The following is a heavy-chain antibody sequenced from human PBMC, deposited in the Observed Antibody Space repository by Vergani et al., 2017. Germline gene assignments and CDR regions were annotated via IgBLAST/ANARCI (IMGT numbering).Heavy chain of an antibody. Sequence: ELQLVESGGGLVQPGGSLRLSCAASGSTVSGNYMTWVRQAPGKGLEWVSHIYSGDETYYADSVKGRVTISRDTSKNTLHLQINNLRVEDTAVYYCARSDFWSGYTPKYYYYYYMDVWGKGTTVTVSS. CDR2: IYSGDET. CDR1: GSTVSGNY. J-gene: IGHJ6*03. V-gene: IGHV3-66*02. D-gene: IGHD3-3*01. CDR3: ARSDFWSGYTPKYYYYYYMDV.